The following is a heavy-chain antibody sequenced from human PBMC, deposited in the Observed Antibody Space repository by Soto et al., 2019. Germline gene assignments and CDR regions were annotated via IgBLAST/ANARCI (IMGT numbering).Heavy chain of an antibody. CDR3: ARDKDRQQFGGNYYYIMDV. J-gene: IGHJ6*01. CDR2: IMPVFSTP. V-gene: IGHV1-69*12. CDR1: GGTFRTSA. Sequence: QVQLVQSGAEVKKPGSSVKVSCKTSGGTFRTSAISWVRQAPGQGLEWMGGIMPVFSTPDYAQKFQGRVTIIADESTGTAYMELSSLRSEDTAVYYCARDKDRQQFGGNYYYIMDVWGQGTTVTVSS. D-gene: IGHD3-16*01.